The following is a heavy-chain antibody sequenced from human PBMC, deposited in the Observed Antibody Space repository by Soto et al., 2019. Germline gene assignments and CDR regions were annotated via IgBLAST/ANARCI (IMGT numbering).Heavy chain of an antibody. CDR2: IYTSGST. V-gene: IGHV4-4*07. J-gene: IGHJ6*02. Sequence: TPERLPTTSTVSAGIMRSQTWILIRPPVWKGLEWIGRIYTSGSTNYNPSLKSRVTMSVDTSKNQFSLKLSSVTAADTAVYYCARGRSIFGVVTNYYYYGMDVCGQGTTVT. D-gene: IGHD3-3*01. CDR3: ARGRSIFGVVTNYYYYGMDV. CDR1: AGIMRSQT.